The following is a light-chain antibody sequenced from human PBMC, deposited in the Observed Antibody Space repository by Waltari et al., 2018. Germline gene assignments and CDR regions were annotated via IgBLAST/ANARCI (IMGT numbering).Light chain of an antibody. CDR3: QQFHTWPLT. V-gene: IGKV3-15*01. Sequence: EIVMTQSPETLSVSPGQRVTLSCRASQNIDASLAWHQPRPGQAPRVLISGASYRVTGIPDRFSGSGSVTEFTLTISSLQSEDVAIYYCQQFHTWPLTFGGGTKVEIK. J-gene: IGKJ4*01. CDR2: GAS. CDR1: QNIDAS.